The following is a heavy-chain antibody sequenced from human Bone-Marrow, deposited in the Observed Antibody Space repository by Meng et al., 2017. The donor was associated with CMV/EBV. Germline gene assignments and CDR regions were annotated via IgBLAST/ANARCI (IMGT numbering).Heavy chain of an antibody. D-gene: IGHD2-2*01. CDR2: IKSKTDGGTT. CDR3: TTEGSTRSLWGGYFDY. Sequence: GESLKISCAASGFTFSNAWMSWVRQAPGKGLEWVGRIKSKTDGGTTDYAAPVKGRFTISRDDSKNTLYLQMNSLKTVDTAVYYCTTEGSTRSLWGGYFDYWGQGTLVTVSS. CDR1: GFTFSNAW. V-gene: IGHV3-15*01. J-gene: IGHJ4*02.